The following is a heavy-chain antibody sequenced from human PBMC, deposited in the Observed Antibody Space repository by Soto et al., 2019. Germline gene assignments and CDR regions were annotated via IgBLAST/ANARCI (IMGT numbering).Heavy chain of an antibody. CDR3: ARGDLTDV. CDR1: GFTVSSYY. V-gene: IGHV3-53*04. J-gene: IGHJ6*04. Sequence: EVQVVESGGGLVQPGGSLRLSCAASGFTVSSYYMSWVRQAPGKGLEWVSVLYTGGSTYYADSVNGRFTISRHNSEKALYLQMNSLRVEDTAVYYCARGDLTDVWGKGTTVTVSS. CDR2: LYTGGST.